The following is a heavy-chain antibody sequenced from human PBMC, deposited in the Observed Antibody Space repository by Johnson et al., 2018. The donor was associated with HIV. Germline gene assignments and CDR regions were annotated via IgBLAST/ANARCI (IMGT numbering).Heavy chain of an antibody. J-gene: IGHJ3*01. CDR3: ASLGGLGGFDV. D-gene: IGHD1-26*01. V-gene: IGHV3-23*04. CDR1: GFFVSSYA. CDR2: VSGSCMST. Sequence: LQLVESGGGFVQPVGSLILSCAASGFFVSSYAMIWVRQAPGKVLESVVAVSGSCMSTYYAYSVKGRFTISRDNSKHTLYLQMGSLRTEDMAVYYCASLGGLGGFDVWGQGTMVTVSS.